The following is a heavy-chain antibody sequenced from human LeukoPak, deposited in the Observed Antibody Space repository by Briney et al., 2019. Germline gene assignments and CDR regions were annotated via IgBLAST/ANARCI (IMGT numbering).Heavy chain of an antibody. Sequence: PGGSLRLSCAASGFTVSSNYMSWVRQAPGKGLEWVSVIYSGGSTYYADSVKGRFTISRDNSKNTLYLQMNSLRAEDTAVYYCARGLKYSTGWYYFDYWGQGTLVIVSS. V-gene: IGHV3-53*01. CDR2: IYSGGST. CDR3: ARGLKYSTGWYYFDY. CDR1: GFTVSSNY. J-gene: IGHJ4*02. D-gene: IGHD6-19*01.